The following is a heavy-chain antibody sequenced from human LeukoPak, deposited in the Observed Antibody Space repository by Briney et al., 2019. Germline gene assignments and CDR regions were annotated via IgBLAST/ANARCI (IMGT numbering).Heavy chain of an antibody. J-gene: IGHJ3*02. V-gene: IGHV4-4*02. D-gene: IGHD1-14*01. Sequence: TSGTLSLTCAVSGGSIISGNWWSWVRQPPGKGLEWIGEIYHSGRTNYNPSLKSRVTISVDTSKKQFSLKLRSVTAADTAVYYCARHEWGITNAFDIWGQGTMVTVSS. CDR2: IYHSGRT. CDR1: GGSIISGNW. CDR3: ARHEWGITNAFDI.